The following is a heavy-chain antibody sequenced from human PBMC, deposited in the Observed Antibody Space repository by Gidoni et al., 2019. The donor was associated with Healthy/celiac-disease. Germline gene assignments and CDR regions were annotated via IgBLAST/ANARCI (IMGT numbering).Heavy chain of an antibody. CDR3: ARGLRMAAGKFDY. J-gene: IGHJ4*02. D-gene: IGHD6-13*01. V-gene: IGHV3-21*01. Sequence: EVQLVESGGGLVNPGGSLRLSCAASGFTFSCDSMNWVRQAPGKGLEWVSSISSSSSYIYYADSVKGRFTISRDNAKNSLYLQMNSLRAEDTAVYYCARGLRMAAGKFDYWGQGTLVTVSS. CDR1: GFTFSCDS. CDR2: ISSSSSYI.